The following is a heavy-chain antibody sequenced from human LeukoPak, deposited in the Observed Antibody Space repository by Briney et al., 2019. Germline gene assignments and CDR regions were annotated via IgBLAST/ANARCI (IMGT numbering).Heavy chain of an antibody. CDR2: IYSSGNT. V-gene: IGHV3-53*01. Sequence: PGGSLRLSCAASGLAVSSNYMSWVRQAPGKGLEWVSVIYSSGNTYYADSVKGRFTISRDNSKNTLYLRMSSLRADDTAIYYCAKAVTAGWDLSWFDPWGQGTLVTVSS. D-gene: IGHD6-13*01. CDR3: AKAVTAGWDLSWFDP. J-gene: IGHJ5*02. CDR1: GLAVSSNY.